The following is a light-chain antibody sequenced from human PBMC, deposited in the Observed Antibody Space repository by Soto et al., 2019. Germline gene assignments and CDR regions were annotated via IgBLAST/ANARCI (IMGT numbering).Light chain of an antibody. V-gene: IGKV3-20*01. CDR1: QSVSSSY. Sequence: EIVLTQSPGTLSLSPGERATLSCRASQSVSSSYLAWYQQKPGQAPRLLIYGASSRATGIPDRFSGSGSGTDFTLTISRLEPEDFAVYYCQQYAISPWTFGTGTKVQIK. CDR2: GAS. J-gene: IGKJ1*01. CDR3: QQYAISPWT.